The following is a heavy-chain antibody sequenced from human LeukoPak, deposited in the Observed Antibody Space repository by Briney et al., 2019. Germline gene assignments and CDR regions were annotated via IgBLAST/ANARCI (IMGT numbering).Heavy chain of an antibody. V-gene: IGHV3-33*01. CDR1: GFTFGSYG. D-gene: IGHD3-3*01. CDR2: IWYDGSNI. Sequence: GGSLRLSCAASGFTFGSYGMHRVRQAPGKGPEWVAVIWYDGSNIYYADSVKGRFTISRDNSKKPLFLQLNSLRAEDTAVYYCARGYDKPAYWGQGRLVTV. CDR3: ARGYDKPAY. J-gene: IGHJ4*01.